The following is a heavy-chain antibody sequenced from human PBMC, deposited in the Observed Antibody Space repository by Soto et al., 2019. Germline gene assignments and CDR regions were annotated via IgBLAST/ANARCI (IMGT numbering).Heavy chain of an antibody. Sequence: PSETLSLTCTVSGGSISSYYWSWIRQPPGKGLEWIGYIYYSGSTNYNPSLKSRVTISVDTSKNQFSLKLSSVTAADTAVFYCARGEAAAGRPKANWFDPWGQGTLVTVSS. V-gene: IGHV4-59*08. CDR2: IYYSGST. CDR3: ARGEAAAGRPKANWFDP. CDR1: GGSISSYY. D-gene: IGHD6-13*01. J-gene: IGHJ5*02.